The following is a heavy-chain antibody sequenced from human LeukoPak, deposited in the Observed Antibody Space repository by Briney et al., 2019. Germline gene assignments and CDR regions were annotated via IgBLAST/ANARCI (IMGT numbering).Heavy chain of an antibody. J-gene: IGHJ4*02. CDR2: ISSSGRTI. CDR3: ARVGSMIGRNFDY. CDR1: GFTFSSYE. Sequence: GGSLRLSCAASGFTFSSYEMNWVRQAPGKGLEWVSSISSSGRTIYYADSVKGRFTISRDNAKNSLYLQMNSLRAEDTAVYYCARVGSMIGRNFDYWGQGTLVTVPS. V-gene: IGHV3-48*03. D-gene: IGHD3-22*01.